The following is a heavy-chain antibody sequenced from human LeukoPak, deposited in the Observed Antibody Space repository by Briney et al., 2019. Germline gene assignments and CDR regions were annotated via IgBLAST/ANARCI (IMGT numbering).Heavy chain of an antibody. D-gene: IGHD1-26*01. CDR1: XFTFSSYY. CDR2: ISTTRDT. J-gene: IGHJ4*02. CDR3: ARGRSGSYFDS. Sequence: GGALRLSCAASXFTFSSYYMHWVRQATGKGLEWGSAISTTRDTYYPGSVKGRFNISRENAKSSLYLQMNSLRAEDTAVYYCARGRSGSYFDSWGQGTLVAVSS. V-gene: IGHV3-13*04.